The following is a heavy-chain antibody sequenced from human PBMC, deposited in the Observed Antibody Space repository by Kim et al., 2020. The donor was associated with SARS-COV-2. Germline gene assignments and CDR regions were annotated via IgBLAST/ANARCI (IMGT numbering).Heavy chain of an antibody. D-gene: IGHD6-19*01. V-gene: IGHV1-46*01. J-gene: IGHJ5*02. CDR3: ARNGRIAVAGAWFDP. Sequence: QKFQGRVTMTRETSTSTVYMELSSLRSEDTAVYYCARNGRIAVAGAWFDPWGQGTLVTVSS.